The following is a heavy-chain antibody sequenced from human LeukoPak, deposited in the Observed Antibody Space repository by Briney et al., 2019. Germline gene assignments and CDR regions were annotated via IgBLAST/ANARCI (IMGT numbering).Heavy chain of an antibody. CDR1: GFTFTNYA. CDR2: ISSSSSYI. V-gene: IGHV3-21*01. D-gene: IGHD2-8*01. CDR3: ARDCTNGVCFGFDY. J-gene: IGHJ4*02. Sequence: GGSLRLSCAASGFTFTNYAMAWVRQAPGKGLEWVSSISSSSSYIYYADSVKGRFTISRDNAKNSLYLQMNSLRAEDTAVYYCARDCTNGVCFGFDYRGQGTLVTVSS.